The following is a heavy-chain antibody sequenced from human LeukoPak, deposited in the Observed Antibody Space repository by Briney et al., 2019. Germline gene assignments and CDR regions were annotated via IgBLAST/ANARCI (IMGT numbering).Heavy chain of an antibody. V-gene: IGHV3-7*01. CDR2: IKYDGSEK. D-gene: IGHD3-10*01. CDR3: ARDGSGEWPIGY. Sequence: GGSLRLSCAASGFTFSSKWMSWVRQAPGKGLEWVANIKYDGSEKYCVDSVKGRFTISRDNAKNSLYLQMNSLRVEDTAVYYCARDGSGEWPIGYWGQGTLVTVSS. J-gene: IGHJ4*02. CDR1: GFTFSSKW.